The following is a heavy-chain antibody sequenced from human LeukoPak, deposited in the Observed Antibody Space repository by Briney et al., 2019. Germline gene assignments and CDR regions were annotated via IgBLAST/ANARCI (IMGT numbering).Heavy chain of an antibody. J-gene: IGHJ4*02. CDR2: ISSSGSTI. V-gene: IGHV3-48*03. D-gene: IGHD2-2*02. CDR1: GFTISSYE. CDR3: ARDTCRTSCYIDY. Sequence: GGSLRLSCAASGFTISSYEMNWVRQAPGKGLEWVSYISSSGSTIYYADSVKGRFTISRDNAKNSLYLQMNSLRAEDTAVYYCARDTCRTSCYIDYWGQGTLVTVSS.